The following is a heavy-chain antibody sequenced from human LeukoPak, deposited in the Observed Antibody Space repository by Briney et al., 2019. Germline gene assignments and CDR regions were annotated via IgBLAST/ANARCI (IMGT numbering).Heavy chain of an antibody. Sequence: GGSLRLSCAASGFTFSSYAMSWVRQAPGKGLEWVSAISGSGGSTYYAGSVKGRFTISRDNSKNTLYLQVNSLRAEDTAVYYCAKGYDFWSGYSLFDYWGQGTLVTVSS. D-gene: IGHD3-3*01. J-gene: IGHJ4*02. CDR1: GFTFSSYA. CDR2: ISGSGGST. V-gene: IGHV3-23*01. CDR3: AKGYDFWSGYSLFDY.